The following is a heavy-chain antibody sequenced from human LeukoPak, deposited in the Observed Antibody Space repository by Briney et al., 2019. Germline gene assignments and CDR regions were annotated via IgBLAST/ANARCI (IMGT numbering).Heavy chain of an antibody. V-gene: IGHV3-23*03. J-gene: IGHJ4*02. CDR1: GFIFSTHA. Sequence: GGSLRLSCAASGFIFSTHAMSWVRLAPGRGLEWVSVVCSGGGTTYYADFVKGRFTISRNNSMSTLSLQMRSLGVEDTAMYYCARGYCSGGSCNWGQFDSWGQGTLVTVS. CDR2: VCSGGGTT. CDR3: ARGYCSGGSCNWGQFDS. D-gene: IGHD2-15*01.